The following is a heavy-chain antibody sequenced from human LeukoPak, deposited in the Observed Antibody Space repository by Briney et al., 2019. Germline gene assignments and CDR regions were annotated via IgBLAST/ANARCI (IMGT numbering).Heavy chain of an antibody. V-gene: IGHV4-59*04. CDR3: ARQGAGGRAFDI. J-gene: IGHJ3*02. D-gene: IGHD1-26*01. Sequence: PSETLSLTCTVSGGSISSYSWNWIRQPPGKGLEWIGYIYYSGTTYYNPSLKSRVTISVDTSKNQFSLRLSSVTAADTAVYYCARQGAGGRAFDIWGQGTVVTVSS. CDR1: GGSISSYS. CDR2: IYYSGTT.